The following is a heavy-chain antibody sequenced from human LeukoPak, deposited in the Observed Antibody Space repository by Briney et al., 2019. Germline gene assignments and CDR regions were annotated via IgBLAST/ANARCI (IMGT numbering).Heavy chain of an antibody. J-gene: IGHJ4*02. CDR1: GFTFSSYW. CDR3: ARRYLVPAVKMGWGPFDY. D-gene: IGHD2-2*01. Sequence: GSLRLSCAASGFTFSSYWMSWIRQPPGKGLEWIGYIYYSGSTNYNPSLKSRVTISVDTSKNQFSLKLSSVTAADTAVYYCARRYLVPAVKMGWGPFDYWGQGTLVTVSS. CDR2: IYYSGST. V-gene: IGHV4-59*08.